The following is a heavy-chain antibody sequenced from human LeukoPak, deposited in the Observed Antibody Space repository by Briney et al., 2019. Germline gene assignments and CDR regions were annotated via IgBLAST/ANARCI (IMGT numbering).Heavy chain of an antibody. CDR2: MNPNSGNT. CDR1: GYTFTSYD. J-gene: IGHJ4*02. D-gene: IGHD6-6*01. Sequence: ASVKVSCKASGYTFTSYDINWVRQATGQGLEWMGWMNPNSGNTGYAQKFQGRVTMTRNTSISTAYMELSSLRSDDTAVYYCARDLEAARPFDYWGQGTLVTVSS. CDR3: ARDLEAARPFDY. V-gene: IGHV1-8*01.